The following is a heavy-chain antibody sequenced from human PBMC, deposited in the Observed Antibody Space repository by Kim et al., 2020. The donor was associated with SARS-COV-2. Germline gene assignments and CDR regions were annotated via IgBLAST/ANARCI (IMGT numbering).Heavy chain of an antibody. J-gene: IGHJ6*01. V-gene: IGHV3-72*01. CDR2: IRNNIKSYTT. Sequence: GGSLRLSCAASGFTFSDHYMDWVRQAPGRGLEWVARIRNNIKSYTTEYAASGKGSFTSESDDSKHSVSLQMNRLKTADTSVYDCARGAVLATSPNYVMD. D-gene: IGHD2-8*02. CDR1: GFTFSDHY. CDR3: ARGAVLATSPNYVMD.